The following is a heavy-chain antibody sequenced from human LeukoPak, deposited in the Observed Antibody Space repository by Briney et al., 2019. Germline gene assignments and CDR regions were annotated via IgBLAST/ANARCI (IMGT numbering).Heavy chain of an antibody. CDR1: GLTFSSYW. CDR2: IKQDGSEK. CDR3: AAIPGTVELDY. V-gene: IGHV3-7*01. Sequence: GGSLRLSCAASGLTFSSYWMSWVRQAPGKGLEWVANIKQDGSEKYYVDSVKGRFTISRDNAKNSLYLQMNSLRAEDTAVYYCAAIPGTVELDYWGQGTLVTVSS. D-gene: IGHD1-26*01. J-gene: IGHJ4*02.